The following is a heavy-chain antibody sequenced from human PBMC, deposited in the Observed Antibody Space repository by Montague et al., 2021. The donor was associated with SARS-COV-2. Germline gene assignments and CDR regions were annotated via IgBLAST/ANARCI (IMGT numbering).Heavy chain of an antibody. D-gene: IGHD1-26*01. CDR3: ARGHIFGPGARGSEH. J-gene: IGHJ1*01. Sequence: SETLSLTCTVSGGLSNTDPSNSDFWSWIRQTPGKELEWIGWIHYNGYTNYNPSLKSRVTISIDTSKRYFSLRLNFLTATDTAVYYCARGHIFGPGARGSEHWGQGTLVTVAS. V-gene: IGHV4-61*03. CDR1: GGLSNTDPSNSDF. CDR2: IHYNGYT.